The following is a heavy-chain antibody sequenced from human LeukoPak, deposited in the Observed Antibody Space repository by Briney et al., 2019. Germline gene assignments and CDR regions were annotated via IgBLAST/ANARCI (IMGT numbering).Heavy chain of an antibody. CDR3: ARERFGGLRRIDY. CDR1: GGSISSYY. J-gene: IGHJ4*02. CDR2: INHSGST. D-gene: IGHD3-10*01. V-gene: IGHV4-34*01. Sequence: PSETLSLTCTVSGGSISSYYWSWIRQPPGKGLEWIGEINHSGSTNYNPSLKSRVTISVDTSKNQFSLKLSSVTAADTAVYYCARERFGGLRRIDYWGQGTLVTVSS.